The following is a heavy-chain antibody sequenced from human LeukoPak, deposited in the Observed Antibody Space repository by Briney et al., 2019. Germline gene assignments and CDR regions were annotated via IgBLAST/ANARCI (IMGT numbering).Heavy chain of an antibody. Sequence: SETLSLTCTVSGGSISSSYWSWIRQPPGQGLEWIGYIYYSGSTNYNPSLKSRVTISVDTSKNQFSLKLSSVTAADTAVYYCARHLLLWFGETGGPHGMDVWGQGTTVTVSS. D-gene: IGHD3-10*01. CDR3: ARHLLLWFGETGGPHGMDV. CDR2: IYYSGST. J-gene: IGHJ6*02. V-gene: IGHV4-59*08. CDR1: GGSISSSY.